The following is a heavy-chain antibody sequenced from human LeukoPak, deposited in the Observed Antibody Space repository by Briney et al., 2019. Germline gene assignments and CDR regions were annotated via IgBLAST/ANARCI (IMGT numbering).Heavy chain of an antibody. D-gene: IGHD6-19*01. CDR1: GFTFSSYA. J-gene: IGHJ4*02. V-gene: IGHV3-23*01. CDR2: NSGSGSST. CDR3: AKPRSGWYLYDS. Sequence: PGGSLRLPCAASGFTFSSYAMSWVRQAPGRGLEWVSSNSGSGSSTYYADSVKGRFTISRDNSKNTLYLQMNSLRAEDTAVYYCAKPRSGWYLYDSWGQGTLVTVSS.